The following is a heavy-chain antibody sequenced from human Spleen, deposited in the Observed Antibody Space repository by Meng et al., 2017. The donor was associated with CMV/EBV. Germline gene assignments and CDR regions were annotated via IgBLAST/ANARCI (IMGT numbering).Heavy chain of an antibody. CDR1: GVSISSGDDY. CDR3: ARYCGGDCYGFDY. V-gene: IGHV4-30-4*01. J-gene: IGHJ4*02. D-gene: IGHD2-21*02. Sequence: VSGVSISSGDDYWSWVRQPPGKGLEWIGHIYHSGSTYYNPSLESRVSMSLDMSKNQCSLKLRSVTAADTAVYYCARYCGGDCYGFDYWGQGTLVTVSS. CDR2: IYHSGST.